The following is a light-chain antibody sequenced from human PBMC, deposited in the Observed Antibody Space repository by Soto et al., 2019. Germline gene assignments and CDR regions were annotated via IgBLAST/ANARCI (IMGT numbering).Light chain of an antibody. V-gene: IGLV1-40*01. Sequence: QAVVTQPPSESGAPGQRVTISCTGSSSNIGAGYDVHWYQQLPGTAPKLLIYGNSNRPSGVPDRFSGSKSGTSASLAITGLQAEDEADYYCQSYDSSLSGLVFGTGTKVTVL. CDR2: GNS. CDR1: SSNIGAGYD. J-gene: IGLJ1*01. CDR3: QSYDSSLSGLV.